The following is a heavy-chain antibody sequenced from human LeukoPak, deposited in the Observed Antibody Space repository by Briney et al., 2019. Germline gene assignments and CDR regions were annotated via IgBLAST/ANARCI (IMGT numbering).Heavy chain of an antibody. D-gene: IGHD6-19*01. CDR3: ARDEGLLAVAGFWVSAFDI. V-gene: IGHV3-21*01. Sequence: GGSLRLSCSASGFIVSSNYMSWVRQAPGKGLEWVSSITGSSSYIYYADSVKGRFTISRDNANNSLYLQMNSLRAEDTAVYYCARDEGLLAVAGFWVSAFDIWGQGTMVTVSS. CDR2: ITGSSSYI. J-gene: IGHJ3*02. CDR1: GFIVSSNY.